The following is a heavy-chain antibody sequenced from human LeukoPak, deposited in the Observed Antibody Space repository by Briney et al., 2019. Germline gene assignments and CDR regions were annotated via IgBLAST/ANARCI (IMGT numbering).Heavy chain of an antibody. D-gene: IGHD3-10*01. CDR1: GVSISSYY. J-gene: IGHJ4*02. CDR3: ARRGRTRRYYYGSGSYSGGFDY. Sequence: SETLSLTCTVSGVSISSYYWSWIRQPPGKGLEWIGYIYYSGSTNYNPSLKSRVTISVDTSKNQFSLKLSSVTAADTAVYYCARRGRTRRYYYGSGSYSGGFDYWGQGTLVTVSS. CDR2: IYYSGST. V-gene: IGHV4-59*12.